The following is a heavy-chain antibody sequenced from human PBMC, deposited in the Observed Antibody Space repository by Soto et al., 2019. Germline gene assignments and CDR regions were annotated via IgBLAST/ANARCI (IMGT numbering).Heavy chain of an antibody. CDR1: GFTFSSYG. Sequence: GGSLRLSCAASGFTFSSYGMHWVRQAPGKGLEWVAVISYDGSNKYYADSVKGRFTISRDNSKNTLYLQMNSLRAEDTAVYYCAKAHYGGKAGGVLFDYWGQGTLVTVSS. CDR2: ISYDGSNK. J-gene: IGHJ4*02. D-gene: IGHD4-17*01. V-gene: IGHV3-30*18. CDR3: AKAHYGGKAGGVLFDY.